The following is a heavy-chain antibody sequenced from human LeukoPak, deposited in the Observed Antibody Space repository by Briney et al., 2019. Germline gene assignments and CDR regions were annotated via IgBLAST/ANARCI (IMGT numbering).Heavy chain of an antibody. CDR1: GGSFSSFD. CDR3: ARGGGYSGYEAPDY. D-gene: IGHD5-12*01. J-gene: IGHJ4*02. Sequence: KSSETLSLTCTVSGGSFSSFDWSSIRQPPGRGLEWIGYIYYSGSTNYNPSLKSRVTISVDTSKNQLSLKMSSVTAADTAVYFCARGGGYSGYEAPDYWGQGNLVTVSS. CDR2: IYYSGST. V-gene: IGHV4-59*01.